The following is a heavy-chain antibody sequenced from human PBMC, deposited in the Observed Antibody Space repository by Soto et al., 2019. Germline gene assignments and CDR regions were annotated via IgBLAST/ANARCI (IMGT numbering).Heavy chain of an antibody. V-gene: IGHV4-59*01. D-gene: IGHD3-22*01. CDR2: IYYSGST. CDR3: ARVMRTNYYDSSGYGTAAFDY. CDR1: DGSISNFY. Sequence: SETLSLTCTVSDGSISNFYWSWIRQPPGKGLEWIGYIYYSGSTNYNPSLKSRVTISVDTSKNQFSLKLSSVTAADTAVYYCARVMRTNYYDSSGYGTAAFDYWGQGTLVTVSS. J-gene: IGHJ4*02.